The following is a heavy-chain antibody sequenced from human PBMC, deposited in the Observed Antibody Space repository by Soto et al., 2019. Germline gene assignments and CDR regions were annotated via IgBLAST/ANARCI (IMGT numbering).Heavy chain of an antibody. Sequence: SETLSLTCAVSGGSISSSNWWSWVRQPPGKGLEWIGEIYHSGSTNYNPSLKSRVTISVDKSKNQFPLKLSSVTAADTAVYYCARDSVVVPAAKYGMDVWGQGTTVTVSS. D-gene: IGHD2-2*01. CDR2: IYHSGST. CDR1: GGSISSSNW. J-gene: IGHJ6*02. CDR3: ARDSVVVPAAKYGMDV. V-gene: IGHV4-4*02.